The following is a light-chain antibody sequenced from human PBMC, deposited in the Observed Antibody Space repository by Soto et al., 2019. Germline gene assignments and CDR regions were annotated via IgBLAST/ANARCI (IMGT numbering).Light chain of an antibody. CDR3: HQYDSWT. Sequence: IVLTQSPGTLSLSPGERATLSCRASQSFNSIYLAWYQQKPGQAPRLLIYGASSRATGIPDRFSGSGSGTDFTLTIRRLEPEDFAVYYCHQYDSWTFGQGTKVDIX. CDR2: GAS. V-gene: IGKV3-20*01. J-gene: IGKJ1*01. CDR1: QSFNSIY.